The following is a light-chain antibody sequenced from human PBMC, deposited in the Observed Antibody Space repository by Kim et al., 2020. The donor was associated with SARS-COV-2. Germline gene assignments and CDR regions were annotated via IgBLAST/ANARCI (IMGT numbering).Light chain of an antibody. J-gene: IGLJ1*01. Sequence: PGQSLTISCTGTSSDVGGYNYVSWYQQHPGKAPNLMIYDVSNRPSGVSNRFSGSKSGNTASLTISGLQAEDEADYYCSSYTSSSTDFGTGTKVTVL. CDR2: DVS. CDR1: SSDVGGYNY. V-gene: IGLV2-14*03. CDR3: SSYTSSSTD.